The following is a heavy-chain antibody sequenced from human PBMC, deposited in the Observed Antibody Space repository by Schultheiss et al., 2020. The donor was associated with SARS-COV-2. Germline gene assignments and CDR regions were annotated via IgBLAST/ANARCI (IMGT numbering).Heavy chain of an antibody. J-gene: IGHJ4*02. D-gene: IGHD6-6*01. CDR3: AKDRKYSSSSYFDY. Sequence: GESLKISCAASGFTFSSYAMSWVRQAPGKGLEWVSAISGSGGSTYYADSVKGRFTISRDNSKNTLYLQMNSLRAEDTAVYYCAKDRKYSSSSYFDYWGQGTLVTVSS. CDR1: GFTFSSYA. CDR2: ISGSGGST. V-gene: IGHV3-23*01.